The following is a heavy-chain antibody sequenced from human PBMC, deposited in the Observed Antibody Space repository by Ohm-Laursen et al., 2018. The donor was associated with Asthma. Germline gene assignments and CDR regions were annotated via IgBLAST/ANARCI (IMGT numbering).Heavy chain of an antibody. CDR2: IIGSGADT. V-gene: IGHV3-23*01. CDR3: ARETATGSQNIHYYDLDV. J-gene: IGHJ6*02. Sequence: SLRLSCAASGFTFSSYNMSWVRQAPGKGLECVSAIIGSGADTYYADSAKGRFTISRDNSKNTLYLQMNTLRAEDTAVYYCARETATGSQNIHYYDLDVWGQGTTVIVSS. D-gene: IGHD2-15*01. CDR1: GFTFSSYN.